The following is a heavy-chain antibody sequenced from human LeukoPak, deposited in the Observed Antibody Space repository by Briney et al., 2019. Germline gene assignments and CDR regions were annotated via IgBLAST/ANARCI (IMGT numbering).Heavy chain of an antibody. CDR2: ISGNGETT. J-gene: IGHJ6*03. Sequence: SGGSLRLSCAASGFTFSSYAMTWVRQAPGRGLEWVSAISGNGETTYYADSVKGRFTISRDNSKNTLFLQMFSLRAEDSAVYYCARDSGSAYHFYYYMDVWGKGTTVTVSS. CDR3: ARDSGSAYHFYYYMDV. CDR1: GFTFSSYA. V-gene: IGHV3-23*01. D-gene: IGHD5-12*01.